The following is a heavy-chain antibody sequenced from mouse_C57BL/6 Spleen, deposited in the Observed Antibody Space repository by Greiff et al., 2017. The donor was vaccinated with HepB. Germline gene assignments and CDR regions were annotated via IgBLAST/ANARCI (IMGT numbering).Heavy chain of an antibody. CDR3: AREGVIYYYGSSPWFAY. J-gene: IGHJ3*01. D-gene: IGHD1-1*01. CDR2: ISYDGSN. CDR1: GYSITSGYY. Sequence: ESGPGLVKPSQSLSLTCSVSGYSITSGYYWNWIRQFPGNKLEWMGYISYDGSNNYNPSLKNRISITRDTSKNQFFLKLNSVTTEDTATYYCAREGVIYYYGSSPWFAYWGQGTLVTVS. V-gene: IGHV3-6*01.